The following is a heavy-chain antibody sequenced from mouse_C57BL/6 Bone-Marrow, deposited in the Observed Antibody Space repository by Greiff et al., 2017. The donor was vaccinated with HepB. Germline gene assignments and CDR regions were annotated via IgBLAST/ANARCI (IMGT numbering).Heavy chain of an antibody. CDR2: IRNKANGYTT. CDR3: ARSPYYGSSYDAMDY. CDR1: GFTFTDYY. V-gene: IGHV7-3*01. J-gene: IGHJ4*01. D-gene: IGHD1-1*01. Sequence: DVKLVESGGGLVQPGGSLSLSCAASGFTFTDYYMSWVRQPPGKALEWLGFIRNKANGYTTEYSASVKGRFTISRDNSQSILYLQMNALRAEDSATYYCARSPYYGSSYDAMDYWGQGTSVTVSS.